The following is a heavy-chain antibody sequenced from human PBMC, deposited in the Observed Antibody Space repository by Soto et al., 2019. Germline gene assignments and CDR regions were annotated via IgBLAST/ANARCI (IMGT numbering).Heavy chain of an antibody. V-gene: IGHV3-21*01. CDR2: ISSRSSYI. Sequence: EVQLVESGGGLVKPGGSLRLSCVASGFTFSNYSMNWVRQAPGKGLEWVSSISSRSSYIYYADSVKGRFTISRDNAKNSLYLQVNSLRAEDTAVYYCARDTAPFRSPYGMDVWGQGTTVTVSS. D-gene: IGHD4-17*01. CDR1: GFTFSNYS. CDR3: ARDTAPFRSPYGMDV. J-gene: IGHJ6*02.